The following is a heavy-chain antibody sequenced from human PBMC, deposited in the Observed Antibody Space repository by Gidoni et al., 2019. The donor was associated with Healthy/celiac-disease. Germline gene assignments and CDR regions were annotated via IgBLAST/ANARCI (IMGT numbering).Heavy chain of an antibody. CDR1: GGSFSGYY. CDR3: ARGITMVRGVIYPLLYYFDY. J-gene: IGHJ4*02. CDR2: INHSGST. Sequence: QVQLQQWGAGLLTPSETLSLTCAVYGGSFSGYYWRWIRQPPGKGLEWIGEINHSGSTNYNPSLKSRVTISVDTSKNQFSLKLSSVTAADTAVYYCARGITMVRGVIYPLLYYFDYWGQGTLVTVSS. V-gene: IGHV4-34*01. D-gene: IGHD3-10*01.